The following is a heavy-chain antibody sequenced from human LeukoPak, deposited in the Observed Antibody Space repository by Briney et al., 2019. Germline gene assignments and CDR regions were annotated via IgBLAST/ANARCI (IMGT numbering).Heavy chain of an antibody. V-gene: IGHV3-30*04. Sequence: SGGSLRLSCAASGFTFNIYSMHWVRQAPGKGLEWVAVISPDGSSENYADSVKGRFTISRDNSKNTLYLQMNSLRAEDTAVYYCAKDRSLGVTAAINYWGQGTLVTVSS. D-gene: IGHD2-2*02. CDR2: ISPDGSSE. CDR1: GFTFNIYS. CDR3: AKDRSLGVTAAINY. J-gene: IGHJ4*02.